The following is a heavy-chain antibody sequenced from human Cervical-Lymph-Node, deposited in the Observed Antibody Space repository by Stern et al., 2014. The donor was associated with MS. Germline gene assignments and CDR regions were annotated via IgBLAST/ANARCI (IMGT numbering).Heavy chain of an antibody. D-gene: IGHD4-17*01. Sequence: VQLVQSGPGLVKPSETLSLTCTVSGGAIRNYYWSWIRQPPGKGLQWIGYSSYSGPTNHNPSLKRRVTISVDTSKNQFSLKLSSVTAADTAVYYCARVGDYAAKDWGQGTLVTVSS. J-gene: IGHJ4*02. CDR2: SSYSGPT. CDR3: ARVGDYAAKD. V-gene: IGHV4-59*08. CDR1: GGAIRNYY.